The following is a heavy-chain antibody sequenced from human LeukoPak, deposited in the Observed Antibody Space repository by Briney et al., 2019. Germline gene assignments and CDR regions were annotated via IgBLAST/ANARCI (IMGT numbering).Heavy chain of an antibody. CDR2: VKDDGST. CDR1: GFTFSSRW. J-gene: IGHJ4*02. Sequence: GGSLRLSCAVSGFTSGFTFSSRWMYWVRQVPGKGLVWVSLVKDDGSTNYADSVKGRFTVSRDNAKNTLYLQMNNLRVEDTALYFCHPLGYTSNWGQGTLVTVSS. D-gene: IGHD6-19*01. CDR3: HPLGYTSN. V-gene: IGHV3-74*01.